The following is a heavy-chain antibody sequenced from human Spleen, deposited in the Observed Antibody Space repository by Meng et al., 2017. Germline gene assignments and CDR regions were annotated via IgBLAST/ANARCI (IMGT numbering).Heavy chain of an antibody. CDR3: ARGGVPAAADAFDI. CDR2: INPNSGGT. Sequence: ASVKVSCKASGYTFSGYYMHWVRQAPGKGLEWMGWINPNSGGTNYAEKFQGRVTMTRDTSISTAYMELSRLRSDDTAVYYCARGGVPAAADAFDIWGQGTMVTVSS. J-gene: IGHJ3*02. CDR1: GYTFSGYY. D-gene: IGHD2-2*01. V-gene: IGHV1-2*02.